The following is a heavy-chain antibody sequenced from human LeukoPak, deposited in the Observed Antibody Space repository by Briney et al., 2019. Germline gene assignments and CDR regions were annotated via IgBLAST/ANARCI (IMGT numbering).Heavy chain of an antibody. CDR3: AKDQAGFVVVPATHFDY. CDR1: GLTFSSYG. V-gene: IGHV3-23*01. J-gene: IGHJ4*02. Sequence: GGSLRLSCAASGLTFSSYGMNWVRQAPGKGLEWVSAVSDNGDRTYYADSVKGRFTISRDNSKNTLYLQMNSLRADDTAVYYCAKDQAGFVVVPATHFDYGAQEPLVPVSS. CDR2: VSDNGDRT. D-gene: IGHD2-15*01.